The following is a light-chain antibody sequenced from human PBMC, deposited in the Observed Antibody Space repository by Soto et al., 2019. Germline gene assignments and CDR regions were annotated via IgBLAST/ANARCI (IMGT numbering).Light chain of an antibody. V-gene: IGKV1-39*01. CDR1: QGISSY. Sequence: IQLTQSPSFLSASVGDGVTITCRASQGISSYLAWYQQKPGQAPRLLIYDASSRTTGIPARFSGSGSGTEFTLTISSLQPEDFATYYCQHSYSNPITFGQGTRLEI. J-gene: IGKJ5*01. CDR2: DAS. CDR3: QHSYSNPIT.